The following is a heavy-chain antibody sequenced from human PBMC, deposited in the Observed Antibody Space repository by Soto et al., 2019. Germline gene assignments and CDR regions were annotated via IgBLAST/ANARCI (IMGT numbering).Heavy chain of an antibody. CDR2: ISYDGSNK. Sequence: GSLRLSCAASGFTFSSYGMHWVRQAPGKGLEWVAVISYDGSNKYYADSVKGRFTISRDNSKNTVYLQMNSLRAEDTAVYYCARVQCTCGSCFSSYYYCYGMDVWGQGTTVTVSS. CDR3: ARVQCTCGSCFSSYYYCYGMDV. V-gene: IGHV3-30*03. D-gene: IGHD2-15*01. CDR1: GFTFSSYG. J-gene: IGHJ6*02.